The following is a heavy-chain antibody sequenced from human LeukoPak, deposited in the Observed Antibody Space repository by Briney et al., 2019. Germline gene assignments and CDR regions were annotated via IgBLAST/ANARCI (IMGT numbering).Heavy chain of an antibody. CDR3: AREIGATGSFDI. D-gene: IGHD1-26*01. Sequence: GGSLRLSYAASGFTFSSYAMSWVRRAPGKGLEWVSAISGSGGSTYYADSVKGRFTISRDNSKNTLYLQMNSLRAEDTAVYYCAREIGATGSFDIWGQGTMVTVSS. CDR2: ISGSGGST. J-gene: IGHJ3*02. CDR1: GFTFSSYA. V-gene: IGHV3-23*01.